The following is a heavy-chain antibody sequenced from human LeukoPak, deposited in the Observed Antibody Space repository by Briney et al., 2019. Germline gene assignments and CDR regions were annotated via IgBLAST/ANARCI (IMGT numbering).Heavy chain of an antibody. D-gene: IGHD3-22*01. CDR2: IWYDGSNK. CDR3: ARRGTRLSGYYDY. V-gene: IGHV3-33*01. J-gene: IGHJ4*02. CDR1: GFTFSSYG. Sequence: GRSLRLSCAASGFTFSSYGMHWVRQAPGKGLEWVAVIWYDGSNKYYADSVKSRFTISRDNSKNTLYLQMNSLRDEDTAIYSCARRGTRLSGYYDYWGQGTLATVSS.